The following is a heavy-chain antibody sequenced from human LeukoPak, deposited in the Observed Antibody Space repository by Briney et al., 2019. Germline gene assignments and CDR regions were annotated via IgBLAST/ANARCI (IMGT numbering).Heavy chain of an antibody. J-gene: IGHJ4*02. CDR2: ISPDNGVT. CDR3: ARKTTALDF. CDR1: GYTFTDYY. V-gene: IGHV1-2*06. D-gene: IGHD4-17*01. Sequence: ASVKVSCKTSGYTFTDYYLYWVRQAPGQGPEWMGRISPDNGVTKIAQKFQGRVTMTRDTSINTIYMELGRLTGDDTAVYYCARKTTALDFWGQGTQISV.